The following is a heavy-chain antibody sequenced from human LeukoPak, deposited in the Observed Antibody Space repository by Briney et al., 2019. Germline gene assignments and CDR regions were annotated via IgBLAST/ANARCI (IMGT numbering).Heavy chain of an antibody. CDR2: ISSSGSTI. CDR1: GFTFSDYY. CDR3: ARVRGRSSGYYYLDN. J-gene: IGHJ4*02. D-gene: IGHD3-22*01. V-gene: IGHV3-11*01. Sequence: GGSLSLSCAASGFTFSDYYMSWIRQAPGKGLEWVSYISSSGSTIYYADSVKGRFTISRDNAKNSLYLQMNSLRAEDTAVYYCARVRGRSSGYYYLDNWGQGTLVTVSS.